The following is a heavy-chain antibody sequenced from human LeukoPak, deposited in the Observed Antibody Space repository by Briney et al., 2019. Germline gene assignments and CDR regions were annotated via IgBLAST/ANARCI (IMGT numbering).Heavy chain of an antibody. CDR3: AYLGLSSDWNDVPGPQIDY. V-gene: IGHV3-48*01. CDR2: VSSSNSAI. J-gene: IGHJ4*02. Sequence: GGSLRLSCVASGFTFSIYSMNWVRQAPGKGLEWVSYVSSSNSAIYYADSVKGRFTISRDNANNSLYLQTNSLRAEDAAVYYCAYLGLSSDWNDVPGPQIDYWGQGTLVSVSS. D-gene: IGHD1-1*01. CDR1: GFTFSIYS.